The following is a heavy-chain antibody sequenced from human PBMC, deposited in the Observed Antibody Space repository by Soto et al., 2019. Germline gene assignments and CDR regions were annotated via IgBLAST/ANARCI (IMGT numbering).Heavy chain of an antibody. D-gene: IGHD1-26*01. V-gene: IGHV4-59*08. CDR3: ARLVPTTTNYDY. Sequence: PSETLSLTCTVSGGSISSYYWSWIRQPPGKGLEWIGYIYYSGSTNYNPSLKSRVTISVDTSKNQFSLKLSSVTAADTAVYYCARLVPTTTNYDYWGQGTLVTVSS. J-gene: IGHJ4*02. CDR1: GGSISSYY. CDR2: IYYSGST.